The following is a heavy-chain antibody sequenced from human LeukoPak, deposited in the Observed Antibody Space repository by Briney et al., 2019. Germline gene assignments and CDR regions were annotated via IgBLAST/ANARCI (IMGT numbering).Heavy chain of an antibody. CDR1: GGSISSGGYY. D-gene: IGHD6-13*01. J-gene: IGHJ4*02. CDR2: IYYSGST. CDR3: ATWRGVFD. Sequence: SETLSLTCAVSGGSISSGGYYWSWIRQHPGKGLEWIGYIYYSGSTYYNPSLKSRITISVDTSKNQFSLRLSSVTAADTAVYYCATWRGVFDWGQGTLVTVSS. V-gene: IGHV4-31*11.